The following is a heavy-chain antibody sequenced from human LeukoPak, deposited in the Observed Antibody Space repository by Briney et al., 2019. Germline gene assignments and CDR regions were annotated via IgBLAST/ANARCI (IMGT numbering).Heavy chain of an antibody. D-gene: IGHD6-13*01. CDR1: GFTLSSYA. CDR3: ARETAAGSD. V-gene: IGHV3-23*01. J-gene: IGHJ4*02. Sequence: GGSLRLSCAASGFTLSSYAMSWVRQAPGKGLEWVSLISGNAGSTYYADSVKGRFTISRDNAKNSLYLQMNSLRAEDTAVYYCARETAAGSDWGQGTLVTVSS. CDR2: ISGNAGST.